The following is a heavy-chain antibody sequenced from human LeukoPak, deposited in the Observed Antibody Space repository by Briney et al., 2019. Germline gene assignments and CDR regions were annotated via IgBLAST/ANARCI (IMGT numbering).Heavy chain of an antibody. CDR3: AETITMVRGAKNYFYYGMDV. CDR2: IYYSGST. D-gene: IGHD3-10*01. Sequence: SETLSLTCTVSGGSISSYYWSWIRQPPGKGLEWIGYIYYSGSTNYNPSLKSRVTISVDTSKNQFSLKLSSVTAADTAVYYCAETITMVRGAKNYFYYGMDVWGQGTTVTVSS. J-gene: IGHJ6*02. V-gene: IGHV4-59*12. CDR1: GGSISSYY.